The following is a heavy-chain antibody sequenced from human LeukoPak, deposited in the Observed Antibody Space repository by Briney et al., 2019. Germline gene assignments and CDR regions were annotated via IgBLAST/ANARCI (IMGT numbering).Heavy chain of an antibody. CDR3: ARDGPSRYCSGGSCYPAEYFQH. V-gene: IGHV3-74*01. CDR2: INSDGSST. Sequence: GGSLRLSCAASGFTFSSYWMHWVRQAPGKGLGWVSRINSDGSSTSYADSVKGRFTISRDNAKNALYLQMNSLRAEDTAVYYCARDGPSRYCSGGSCYPAEYFQHWGQGTLVTVSS. D-gene: IGHD2-15*01. CDR1: GFTFSSYW. J-gene: IGHJ1*01.